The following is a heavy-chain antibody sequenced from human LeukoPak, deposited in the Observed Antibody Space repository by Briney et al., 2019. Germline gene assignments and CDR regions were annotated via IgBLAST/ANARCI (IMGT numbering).Heavy chain of an antibody. J-gene: IGHJ3*02. Sequence: SETLSLTCTVSGGSISTNYWSWIRQPPGKGLEWIGYISYSGSTNYNPSLKSRVTISVDTSKNQFSLKLSSVTAADTAVYYCARDRKTRIQRAFDIWGQGTMVTVSS. CDR2: ISYSGST. V-gene: IGHV4-59*01. CDR3: ARDRKTRIQRAFDI. CDR1: GGSISTNY. D-gene: IGHD2-15*01.